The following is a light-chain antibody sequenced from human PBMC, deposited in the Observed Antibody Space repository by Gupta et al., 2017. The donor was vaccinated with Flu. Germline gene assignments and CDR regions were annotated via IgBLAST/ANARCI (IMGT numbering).Light chain of an antibody. CDR2: DAS. Sequence: EIVLTQYPATLSLSPGERATLSCRASQSVSSYLAWYQQKPGQAPRLLIYDASNRATGIPARFSGSGSGTDFALTISSLEPEDFAVYDCQRRSNWPPLFTFGPGTKVDIK. CDR3: QRRSNWPPLFT. J-gene: IGKJ3*01. CDR1: QSVSSY. V-gene: IGKV3-11*01.